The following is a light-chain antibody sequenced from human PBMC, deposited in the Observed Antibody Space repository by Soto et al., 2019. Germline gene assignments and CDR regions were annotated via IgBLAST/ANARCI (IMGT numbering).Light chain of an antibody. V-gene: IGLV2-8*01. CDR1: SSDVGGYNF. Sequence: QSALTQPPSASGSPGQSVTISCTGTSSDVGGYNFVSWYQQHPGKAPKLMIYEVSERPSGVPDRFSGSKSGNTASLTVSGLRAEDEADYYCSSYAGSNIVVFGGVSKLTVL. CDR3: SSYAGSNIVV. J-gene: IGLJ2*01. CDR2: EVS.